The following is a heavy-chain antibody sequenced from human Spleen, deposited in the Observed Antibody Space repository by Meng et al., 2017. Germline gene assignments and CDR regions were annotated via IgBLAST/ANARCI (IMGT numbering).Heavy chain of an antibody. Sequence: QVQLVESGGGVVQPGWSLRLSCAASGLTFSSYGMHWVRQAPGKGLESVAIIWYDGNNKYYAHSVKGRFTISRDNSNNTLYLQMNSLRAEDTAVYYCARQKETNDYWGQGTLVTVSS. J-gene: IGHJ4*02. D-gene: IGHD5-24*01. CDR2: IWYDGNNK. CDR3: ARQKETNDY. V-gene: IGHV3-33*01. CDR1: GLTFSSYG.